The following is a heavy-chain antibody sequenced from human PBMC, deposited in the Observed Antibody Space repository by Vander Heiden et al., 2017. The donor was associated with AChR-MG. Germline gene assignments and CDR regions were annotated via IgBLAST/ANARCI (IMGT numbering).Heavy chain of an antibody. CDR1: GFPFDDYA. CDR2: ISWNSGSI. CDR3: AKEGTVIISGGIDY. V-gene: IGHV3-9*01. J-gene: IGHJ4*02. Sequence: EVQLVESGGGLVQPGRSLRLSCAAPGFPFDDYAMHWVRQAPGKGLEWVSGISWNSGSIGYADSVKGRFTISRDNAKNSLYLQMNSLRAEDTALYYCAKEGTVIISGGIDYWGQGTLVTVSS. D-gene: IGHD5-12*01.